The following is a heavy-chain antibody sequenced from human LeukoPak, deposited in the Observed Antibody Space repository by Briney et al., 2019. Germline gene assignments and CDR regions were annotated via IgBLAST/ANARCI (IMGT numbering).Heavy chain of an antibody. J-gene: IGHJ5*02. CDR1: DGSFSGYY. D-gene: IGHD2-15*01. V-gene: IGHV4-34*01. CDR2: INHSGST. Sequence: SETLSLTCAVYDGSFSGYYWSWIRQPPGKGLEWIGEINHSGSTNYNPSLKSRVTISVDTSKNQFSLKLSSVTAADTAVYYCARSLYCSGGSCYQRFDPWGQGTLVTVSS. CDR3: ARSLYCSGGSCYQRFDP.